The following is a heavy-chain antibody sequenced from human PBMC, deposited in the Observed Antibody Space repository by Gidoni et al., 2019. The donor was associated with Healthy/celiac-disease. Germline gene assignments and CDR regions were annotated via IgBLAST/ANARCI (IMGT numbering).Heavy chain of an antibody. Sequence: STYYNPSLKSRVTISVDTSKNQFSLKLSSVTAADTAVYYCARDQQWLGRGWFDPWGQGTLVTVSS. D-gene: IGHD6-19*01. V-gene: IGHV4-31*02. J-gene: IGHJ5*02. CDR2: ST. CDR3: ARDQQWLGRGWFDP.